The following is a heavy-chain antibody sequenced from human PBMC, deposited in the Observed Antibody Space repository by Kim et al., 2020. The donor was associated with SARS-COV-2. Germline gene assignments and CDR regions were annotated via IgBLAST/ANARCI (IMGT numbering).Heavy chain of an antibody. Sequence: SVKVSCKASGGTFSSYAISWVRQAPGQGLEWMGGIIPIFGTANYAQKFQGRVTITADESTSTAYMELSSLRSEDTAVYYCARTHDYGGNSLALDYWGQGTLVTVSS. J-gene: IGHJ4*02. CDR1: GGTFSSYA. V-gene: IGHV1-69*13. D-gene: IGHD4-17*01. CDR3: ARTHDYGGNSLALDY. CDR2: IIPIFGTA.